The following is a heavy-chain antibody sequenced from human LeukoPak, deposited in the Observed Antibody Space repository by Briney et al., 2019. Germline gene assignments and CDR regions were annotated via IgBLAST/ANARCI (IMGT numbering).Heavy chain of an antibody. D-gene: IGHD3-10*01. CDR3: ARGRPKFYGSGSYYRRNYYYYMDV. CDR2: IYYSGST. J-gene: IGHJ6*03. CDR1: GGSISSYY. Sequence: SETLSLTCTVSGGSISSYYWSWFRQPPGKGLEWIGYIYYSGSTNYNPSLKSRVTISVDMSKNQLSLKLRSVTAADTAVYYCARGRPKFYGSGSYYRRNYYYYMDVWGKGTTVTISS. V-gene: IGHV4-59*01.